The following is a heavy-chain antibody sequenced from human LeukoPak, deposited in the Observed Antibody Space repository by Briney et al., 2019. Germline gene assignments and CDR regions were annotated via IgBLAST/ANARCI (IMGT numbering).Heavy chain of an antibody. J-gene: IGHJ4*02. CDR1: GFTFSSYI. V-gene: IGHV3-48*04. D-gene: IGHD4-17*01. CDR2: ISSSSSTI. CDR3: ARSYGDYLFDY. Sequence: GGSLRLSCAASGFTFSSYIMNWVRQAPGKGLEWVSYISSSSSTIYYADSVKGRFTISRDNAKNSLYLQMNSLRAEDTAVYYCARSYGDYLFDYWGQGTLVTVSS.